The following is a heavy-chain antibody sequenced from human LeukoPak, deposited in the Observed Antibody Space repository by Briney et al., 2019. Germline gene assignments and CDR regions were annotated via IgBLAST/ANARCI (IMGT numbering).Heavy chain of an antibody. CDR2: FDPEDGET. Sequence: ASVKVSCKASGYTFTGYYMHWVRQAPGKGLEWMGGFDPEDGETIYAQKFQGRVTMTEDTSTDTAYMELSSLRSEDTAVYYCATGEEVPAAPHVWGKGTTVTVSS. D-gene: IGHD2-2*01. V-gene: IGHV1-24*01. J-gene: IGHJ6*04. CDR1: GYTFTGYY. CDR3: ATGEEVPAAPHV.